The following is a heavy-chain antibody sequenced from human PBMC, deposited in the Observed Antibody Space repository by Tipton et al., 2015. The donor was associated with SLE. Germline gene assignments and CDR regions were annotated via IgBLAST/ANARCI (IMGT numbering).Heavy chain of an antibody. Sequence: TLSLTCTVYGGSFSGYFWAWIRQPPGQGLEWIGQINHSGSTNYNPSLKSRVTISVDASLNQFSLTVKSVTAADSAVYYCARGPLVAYYYGSGSYYNPPHYFDYWGQGTLVTVSS. CDR1: GGSFSGYF. D-gene: IGHD3-10*01. V-gene: IGHV4-34*01. CDR3: ARGPLVAYYYGSGSYYNPPHYFDY. J-gene: IGHJ4*02. CDR2: INHSGST.